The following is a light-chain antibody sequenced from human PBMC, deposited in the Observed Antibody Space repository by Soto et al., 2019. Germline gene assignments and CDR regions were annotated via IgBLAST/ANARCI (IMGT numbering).Light chain of an antibody. CDR1: QSVSSAY. CDR3: QQYGASPET. V-gene: IGKV3-20*01. Sequence: EIVLTQYPGTLYLSPGEGATLSCRPSQSVSSAYSAWYQQKPGQAPRLLIYNVSRRATGIPDRFSGSGSGTDFTLTVSRLEPEDFAVYYCQQYGASPETFGQGTKVDIK. CDR2: NVS. J-gene: IGKJ1*01.